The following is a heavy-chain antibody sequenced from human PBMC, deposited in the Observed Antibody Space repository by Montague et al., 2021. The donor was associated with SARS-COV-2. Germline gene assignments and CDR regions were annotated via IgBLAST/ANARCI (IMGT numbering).Heavy chain of an antibody. D-gene: IGHD6-13*01. V-gene: IGHV4-59*01. CDR3: ARAPIYRSSWYAYFDY. CDR2: INYSGST. J-gene: IGHJ4*02. Sequence: SETLSLTCTVSGDSMNNYYWSWIRQPPGKGLEWIGYINYSGSTHXNPSLQSRVTLSKDTSKNQFSLRLTSVTAADTAMYFCARAPIYRSSWYAYFDYWGQGTLVTVSP. CDR1: GDSMNNYY.